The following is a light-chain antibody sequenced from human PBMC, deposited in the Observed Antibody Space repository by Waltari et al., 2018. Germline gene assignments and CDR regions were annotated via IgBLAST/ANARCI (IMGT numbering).Light chain of an antibody. CDR2: DDT. CDR1: NIGSKS. V-gene: IGLV3-21*04. J-gene: IGLJ2*01. CDR3: QVWDSSSVHVV. Sequence: SYVLTQPPSVSVAPGKTARITCGGNNIGSKSVHWYQQKPGQAPVLVMFDDTDRPSGIPAPFSGSNAGNTATLTIRRVEAGDEADYYCQVWDSSSVHVVFGGGTKLTVL.